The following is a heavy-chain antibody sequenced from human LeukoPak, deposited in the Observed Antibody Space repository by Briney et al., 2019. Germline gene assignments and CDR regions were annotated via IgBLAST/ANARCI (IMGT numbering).Heavy chain of an antibody. V-gene: IGHV3-30*18. CDR3: AKHPGDFTGIVNYYYMDL. CDR2: ISYDESNK. D-gene: IGHD1-26*01. J-gene: IGHJ6*03. CDR1: GFTFSSYG. Sequence: GGSLRLSCAASGFTFSSYGMHWVRQAPGKGLEWVAIISYDESNKYYADSVKGRFTISRDNSKNTLFLQMTSLRAEDTAVYYCAKHPGDFTGIVNYYYMDLWGKGTTVTVSS.